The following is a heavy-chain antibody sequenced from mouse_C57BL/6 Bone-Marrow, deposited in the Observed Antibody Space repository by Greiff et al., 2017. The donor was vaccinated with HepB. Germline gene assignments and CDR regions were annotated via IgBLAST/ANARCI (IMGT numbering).Heavy chain of an antibody. CDR1: GYTFTEYT. CDR2: FYPGSGSI. CDR3: ARHDYYDVYFDY. Sequence: VKLMESGAELVKPGASVKLSCKASGYTFTEYTIHWVKQRSGQGLEWIGWFYPGSGSIKYNEKFKDKATLTADKSSSTVYMELSRLTSEDSAVYFCARHDYYDVYFDYWGQGTTLTVSS. J-gene: IGHJ2*01. V-gene: IGHV1-62-2*01. D-gene: IGHD2-4*01.